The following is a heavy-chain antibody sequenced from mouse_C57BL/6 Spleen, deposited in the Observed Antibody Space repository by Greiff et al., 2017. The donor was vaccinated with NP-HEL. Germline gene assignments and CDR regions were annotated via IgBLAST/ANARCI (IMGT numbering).Heavy chain of an antibody. CDR2: IDPSDSYT. D-gene: IGHD1-1*01. CDR3: ARLTTVAFDY. CDR1: GYTFTSYW. J-gene: IGHJ2*01. Sequence: QVQLKQPGAELVMPGASVTLSCKASGYTFTSYWMHWVKQRPGQGLEWIGEIDPSDSYTHYTQKFKGKSTLTVDKASSTAYMQLSSLTSGDSAVYYCARLTTVAFDYWGQGTTLTVSS. V-gene: IGHV1-69*01.